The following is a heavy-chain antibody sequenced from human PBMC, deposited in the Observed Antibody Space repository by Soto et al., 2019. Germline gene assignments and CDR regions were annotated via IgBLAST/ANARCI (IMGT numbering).Heavy chain of an antibody. CDR2: ISAYNGNT. J-gene: IGHJ4*02. V-gene: IGHV1-18*01. CDR1: GYTFTSYG. Sequence: QVQLVQSGAEVKKPGASVKVSCKASGYTFTSYGISWVRQAPGQGLEWMGWISAYNGNTNYAQKLQGRVTMTTDTSTRTAYMELRSQRSDDTAVYYCARDMRFGQRSSSCYFGYWGQGTLVTVSS. CDR3: ARDMRFGQRSSSCYFGY. D-gene: IGHD2-2*01.